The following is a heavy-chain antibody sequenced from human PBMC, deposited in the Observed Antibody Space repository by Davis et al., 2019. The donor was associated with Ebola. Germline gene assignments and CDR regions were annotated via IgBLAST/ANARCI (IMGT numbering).Heavy chain of an antibody. Sequence: GGSLRLSCAASGFTFSSYAISWVRQAPGQGLEWMGGIIPMFRTEKYAQKFQGRVTITADESTSTAYMELSSLRSEDTAVYYCAKDETGWTRFDFWGQGTLVTVSS. V-gene: IGHV1-69*01. CDR2: IIPMFRTE. CDR3: AKDETGWTRFDF. D-gene: IGHD1-1*01. CDR1: GFTFSSYA. J-gene: IGHJ4*02.